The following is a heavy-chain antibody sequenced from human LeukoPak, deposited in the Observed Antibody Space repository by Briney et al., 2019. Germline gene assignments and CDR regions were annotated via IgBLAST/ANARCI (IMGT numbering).Heavy chain of an antibody. D-gene: IGHD2-2*01. CDR2: IYTSGNT. J-gene: IGHJ6*03. Sequence: SETLSLTCTVSGGSISSYYWSWIRQPAGKGLEWIGRIYTSGNTNYNPSLQSRASISIDTSKNQFSLKLSSVTAADTAVYYCARARIYCSSTSCYPPYYMDVWGKGTTVTVSS. CDR1: GGSISSYY. V-gene: IGHV4-4*07. CDR3: ARARIYCSSTSCYPPYYMDV.